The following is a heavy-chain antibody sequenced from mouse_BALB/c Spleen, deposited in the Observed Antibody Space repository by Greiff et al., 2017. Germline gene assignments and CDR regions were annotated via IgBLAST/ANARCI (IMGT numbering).Heavy chain of an antibody. V-gene: IGHV1-5*01. CDR1: GYSFTSYW. Sequence: EVQLQQSGTVLARPGASVKMSCKASGYSFTSYWMHWVKQRPGQGLEWIGAIYPGNSDTSYNQKFKGKAKLTAVTSASTAYMELSSLTNEDSAVYYCARDYDGWFAYWGQGTLVTVSA. J-gene: IGHJ3*01. CDR3: ARDYDGWFAY. D-gene: IGHD2-4*01. CDR2: IYPGNSDT.